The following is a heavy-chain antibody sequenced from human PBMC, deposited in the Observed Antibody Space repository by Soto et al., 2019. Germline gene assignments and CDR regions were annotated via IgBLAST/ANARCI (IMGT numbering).Heavy chain of an antibody. Sequence: PGGSLRLSCAASGFICSSYDMSWVRQDPGKGLEWVSTILVDGRTFYVDSVKGRFTISRHSSQNTVYLQMNSLTAGDTALYYCAQATATRGGAFDICGQGTMVTLSS. CDR3: AQATATRGGAFDI. J-gene: IGHJ3*02. CDR2: ILVDGRT. CDR1: GFICSSYD. D-gene: IGHD2-15*01. V-gene: IGHV3-23*01.